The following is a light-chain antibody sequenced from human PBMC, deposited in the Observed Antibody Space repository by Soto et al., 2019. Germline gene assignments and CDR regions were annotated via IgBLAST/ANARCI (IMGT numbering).Light chain of an antibody. CDR1: SGDVGGYNY. Sequence: QSALTQPRSVSGSPGQSVTISCTGTSGDVGGYNYVSWYQQHPGKAPKLMIYDVSKRPSGVPGRFSGSKSGNTAFLTIFGLQADDEADYYCCSYAGRCTLVFGGGTKLAVL. V-gene: IGLV2-11*01. CDR3: CSYAGRCTLV. CDR2: DVS. J-gene: IGLJ2*01.